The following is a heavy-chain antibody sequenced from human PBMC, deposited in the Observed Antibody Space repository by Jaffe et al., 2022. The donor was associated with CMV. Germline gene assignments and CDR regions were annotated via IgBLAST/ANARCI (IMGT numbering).Heavy chain of an antibody. CDR2: IWYDGSNK. V-gene: IGHV3-33*01. D-gene: IGHD5-12*01. J-gene: IGHJ4*02. CDR3: ARDPYRASGYDYVFDY. Sequence: QVQLVESGGGVVQPGRSLRLSCAASGFTFSSYGMHWVRQAPGKGLEWVAVIWYDGSNKYYADSVKGRFTISRDNSKNTLYLQMNSLRAEDTAVYYCARDPYRASGYDYVFDYWGQGTLVTVSS. CDR1: GFTFSSYG.